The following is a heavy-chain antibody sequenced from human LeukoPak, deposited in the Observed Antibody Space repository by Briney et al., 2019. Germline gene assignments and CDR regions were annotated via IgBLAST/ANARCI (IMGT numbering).Heavy chain of an antibody. CDR1: GAPISSYY. D-gene: IGHD3-22*01. CDR2: IYYSGIT. CDR3: ARVLLSSGYST. Sequence: SETLSLTCSVSGAPISSYYYNWIRQSPGKGLEWIGYIYYSGITNYNPSLKSRVTMSLDTSNNQFSLKLSSVTAADTAVYYCARVLLSSGYSTWGQGTLVTVSS. V-gene: IGHV4-59*01. J-gene: IGHJ5*02.